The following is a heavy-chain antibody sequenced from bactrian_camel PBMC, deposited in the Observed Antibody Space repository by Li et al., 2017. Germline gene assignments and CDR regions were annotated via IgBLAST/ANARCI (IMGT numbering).Heavy chain of an antibody. J-gene: IGHJ4*01. CDR1: GYTDSNYC. CDR3: VQGNEGYVIYEYMS. Sequence: VQLVESGGDLVQPGGSLRLSCAASGYTDSNYCMGWFRQAPGKEREGVAVIRSDGWTKYADFVKGRFTISQDNAKKTEYLQMNSLKTEDTAMYYCVQGNEGYVIYEYMSWGQGTQVTVS. D-gene: IGHD3*01. CDR2: IRSDGWT. V-gene: IGHV3S53*01.